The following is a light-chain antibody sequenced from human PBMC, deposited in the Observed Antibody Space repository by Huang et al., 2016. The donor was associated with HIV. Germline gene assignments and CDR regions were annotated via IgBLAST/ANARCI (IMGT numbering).Light chain of an antibody. CDR2: AAS. CDR1: QNISSY. Sequence: DIQMTQSPSSLSASVGDRVTITCRASQNISSYLNWYQQKPWKVPKVLISAASSLQSGVPSRFSGSGSGADFTLTVGSLQPEDFATYYCQQSHSTPRTFGQGTKVEIK. CDR3: QQSHSTPRT. J-gene: IGKJ1*01. V-gene: IGKV1-39*01.